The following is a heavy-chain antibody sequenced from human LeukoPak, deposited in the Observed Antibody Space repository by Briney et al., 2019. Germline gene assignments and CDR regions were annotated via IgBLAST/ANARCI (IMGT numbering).Heavy chain of an antibody. CDR3: ARDLNGLAARRKGPLGY. J-gene: IGHJ4*02. D-gene: IGHD6-6*01. CDR1: GFTFDDYA. Sequence: GGSLRLSCAASGFTFDDYAMHWVRQAPGKGLEWVSGISWNSGSIGYADSVKGRFTISRDNAKNSLYLQMNSLRAEDTAVYYCARDLNGLAARRKGPLGYWGQGTLVTVSS. V-gene: IGHV3-9*01. CDR2: ISWNSGSI.